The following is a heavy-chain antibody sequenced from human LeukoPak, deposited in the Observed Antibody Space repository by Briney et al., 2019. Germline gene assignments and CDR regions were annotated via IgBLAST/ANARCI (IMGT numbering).Heavy chain of an antibody. CDR1: GFTFSSYA. Sequence: GGSLRLSCAASGFTFSSYAMSWVRQAPGKGLEWVSAISGSGGSTYYADSVKGRFTISRDNSKNTLYLQMNSLRAEDTAVYYCAKARRAYDYVWGSYRIDYWGQGTLVTVSS. J-gene: IGHJ4*02. CDR3: AKARRAYDYVWGSYRIDY. V-gene: IGHV3-23*01. D-gene: IGHD3-16*02. CDR2: ISGSGGST.